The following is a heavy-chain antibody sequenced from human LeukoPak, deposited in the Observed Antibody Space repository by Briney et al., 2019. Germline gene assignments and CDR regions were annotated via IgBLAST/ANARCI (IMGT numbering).Heavy chain of an antibody. D-gene: IGHD5-18*01. CDR1: GGAFSGYY. V-gene: IGHV4-59*01. J-gene: IGHJ2*01. CDR2: IYYSGST. Sequence: SETLSLTCAVYGGAFSGYYWSWIRQPPGKGLEWIGYIYYSGSTNYNPSLKSRVTISVDTSKNQFSLKLSSVTAADTAVYYCARSGYSYGYVTWYFDLWGRGTLVTVSS. CDR3: ARSGYSYGYVTWYFDL.